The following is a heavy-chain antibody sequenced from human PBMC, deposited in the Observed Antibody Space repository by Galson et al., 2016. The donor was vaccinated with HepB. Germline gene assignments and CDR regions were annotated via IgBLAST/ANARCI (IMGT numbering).Heavy chain of an antibody. J-gene: IGHJ6*04. Sequence: SVKVSCKASGYTFSDYYIHWVRQAPGQGLEWMGWIDPNSDATKYAQKFQGRVTMTTDTSTSTAYMELRSLRSDDTAVYYCARLELVAGDTGNGMDVWGKGTTVTVFS. CDR3: ARLELVAGDTGNGMDV. CDR1: GYTFSDYY. D-gene: IGHD6-19*01. V-gene: IGHV1-2*02. CDR2: IDPNSDAT.